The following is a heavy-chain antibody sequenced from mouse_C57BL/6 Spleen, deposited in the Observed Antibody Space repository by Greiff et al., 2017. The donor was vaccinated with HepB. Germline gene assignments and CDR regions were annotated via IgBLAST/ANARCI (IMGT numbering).Heavy chain of an antibody. CDR2: IDPSDSET. CDR1: GYTFTSYW. V-gene: IGHV1-52*01. D-gene: IGHD2-3*01. Sequence: QVQLQQPGAELVRPGSSVKLSCKASGYTFTSYWMHWVKQRPIQGLEWIGNIDPSDSETHYNQKFKDKATLTVDKSSSTAYMQLNSLTSEDSAVYYCASLGWSYAMDYWGQGTSVTVSS. J-gene: IGHJ4*01. CDR3: ASLGWSYAMDY.